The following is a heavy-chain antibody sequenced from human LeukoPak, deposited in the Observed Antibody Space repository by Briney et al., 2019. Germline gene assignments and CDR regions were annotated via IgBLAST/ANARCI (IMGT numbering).Heavy chain of an antibody. CDR2: ISSSSSTI. CDR3: ARDPPNWAKGPHYFDY. CDR1: GFTFSSYS. D-gene: IGHD7-27*01. J-gene: IGHJ4*02. V-gene: IGHV3-48*04. Sequence: PGGSLRLSCAASGFTFSSYSMNWVRQAPGKGLEGVSYISSSSSTIYYADSVKGRFAISRDNAKNSLYLQMNSLRAEDTAVYYCARDPPNWAKGPHYFDYWGQGTLVTVSS.